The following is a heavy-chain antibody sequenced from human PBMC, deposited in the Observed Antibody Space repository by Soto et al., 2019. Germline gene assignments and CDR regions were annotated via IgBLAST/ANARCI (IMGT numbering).Heavy chain of an antibody. CDR3: ARGMGRYFDL. CDR2: LSTSGRT. CDR1: GDSIGNFY. V-gene: IGHV4-4*07. J-gene: IGHJ2*01. D-gene: IGHD2-8*01. Sequence: ASETLSLTCTVSGDSIGNFYWSWIRQPAGKGLESIGRLSTSGRTNYSPSLQSRVTMSLDTSKNRFPLRLTSVSAADTAVYFCARGMGRYFDLWGRGTLVTVSS.